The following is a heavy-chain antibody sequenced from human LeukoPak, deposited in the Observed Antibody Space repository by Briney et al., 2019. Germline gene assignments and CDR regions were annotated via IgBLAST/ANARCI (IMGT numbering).Heavy chain of an antibody. J-gene: IGHJ4*02. CDR2: INPSGGST. CDR3: ARPWYSSGWYVY. CDR1: GYTFISYY. V-gene: IGHV1-46*01. D-gene: IGHD6-19*01. Sequence: ASVKVSCXASGYTFISYYMHWVRQAPGQGLEWMGIINPSGGSTSYAQKFQGRVTITRDTSTSTVYMELSSLRSEDTAVYYCARPWYSSGWYVYWGQGTLVTVSS.